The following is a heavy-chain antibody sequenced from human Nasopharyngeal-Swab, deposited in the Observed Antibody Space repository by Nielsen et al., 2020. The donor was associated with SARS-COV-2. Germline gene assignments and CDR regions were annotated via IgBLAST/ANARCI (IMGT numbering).Heavy chain of an antibody. CDR2: IKSKTDGGTT. J-gene: IGHJ3*02. Sequence: GESLKISCAASGFTFSNAWMSWVRQAPGKGLEWVGRIKSKTDGGTTDYAAPVKGRFTISRDDSKNTLYLQMNSLKTEDTAVYYCTTGAYYYDSSGYLNDAFDIWGQGTMVTVSS. CDR3: TTGAYYYDSSGYLNDAFDI. D-gene: IGHD3-22*01. V-gene: IGHV3-15*01. CDR1: GFTFSNAW.